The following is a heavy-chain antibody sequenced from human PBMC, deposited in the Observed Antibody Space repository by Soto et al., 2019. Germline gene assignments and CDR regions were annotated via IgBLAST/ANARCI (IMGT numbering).Heavy chain of an antibody. CDR2: IKKDESKK. J-gene: IGHJ3*02. V-gene: IGHV3-7*05. CDR3: ARDVSPGSGPYYRDGFDM. D-gene: IGHD3-22*01. Sequence: EVQLVESGGGLVQPGESLRLSCAASGFTFSDYWMTWVRQAPGKGLEWVANIKKDESKKYYLDSVRGRFTISRDNARNSLYLRMDSLRAEDTALYYCARDVSPGSGPYYRDGFDMWGQGTMVTVSS. CDR1: GFTFSDYW.